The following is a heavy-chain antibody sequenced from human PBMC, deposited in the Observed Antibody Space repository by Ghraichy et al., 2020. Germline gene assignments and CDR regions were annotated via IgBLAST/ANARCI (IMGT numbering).Heavy chain of an antibody. CDR1: GVSLNTIGVG. Sequence: SGPTLVKPTQTLTLTCSLSGVSLNTIGVGVSWIRQPPGKALEWLARIDWDDDKFYTASLKTRLTISKDTSKNQVVLTMTNMDPVDTATYFCARIRFEDQQLGPFDDWGQGSLVTVSS. CDR3: ARIRFEDQQLGPFDD. CDR2: IDWDDDK. J-gene: IGHJ4*02. V-gene: IGHV2-70*04. D-gene: IGHD6-13*01.